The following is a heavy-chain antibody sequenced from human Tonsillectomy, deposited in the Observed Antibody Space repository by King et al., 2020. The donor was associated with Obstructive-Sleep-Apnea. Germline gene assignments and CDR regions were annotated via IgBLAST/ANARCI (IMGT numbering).Heavy chain of an antibody. CDR1: GFTFSSYA. CDR2: ISGSGGST. D-gene: IGHD3-22*01. Sequence: VQLVESGGGLVQPGGSLRLSCAASGFTFSSYAMSWVRQAPGKGLEWVSAISGSGGSTYYSDCVKCLFTISRDNSKNKLYLQMNSLRAEETSVYYCAKRYACSAYYPETPFDYWGQGTVVTVYS. J-gene: IGHJ4*02. CDR3: AKRYACSAYYPETPFDY. V-gene: IGHV3-23*04.